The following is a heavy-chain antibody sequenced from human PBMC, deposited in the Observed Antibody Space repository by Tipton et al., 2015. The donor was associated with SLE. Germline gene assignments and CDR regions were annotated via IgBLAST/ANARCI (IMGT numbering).Heavy chain of an antibody. J-gene: IGHJ4*02. CDR2: ISTYNGNT. CDR1: GHTFTTYG. V-gene: IGHV1-18*01. Sequence: QVQLVQSGVEVKKPGASVRVSCKASGHTFTTYGISWVRQAPGQGLEWMGWISTYNGNTNYAQKLQGRVTMTSDTSTSTAYMELRSLRSDDTAIYYCARVRVDTAMGVFDFWGQGTLVTVSS. CDR3: ARVRVDTAMGVFDF. D-gene: IGHD5-18*01.